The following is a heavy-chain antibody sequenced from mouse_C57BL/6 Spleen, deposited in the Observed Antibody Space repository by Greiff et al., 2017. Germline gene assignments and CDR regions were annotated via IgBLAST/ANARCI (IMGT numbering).Heavy chain of an antibody. V-gene: IGHV1-76*01. CDR2: IYPGSGNT. D-gene: IGHD2-3*01. Sequence: VQRVESGAELVRPGASVKLSCKASGYTFTDYYINWVKQRPGQGLEWIARIYPGSGNTYYNEKFKGKATLTAEKSSSTAYMQLSSLTSEDSAVYFCARSGGYYEGFAYWGQGTLVTVSA. J-gene: IGHJ3*01. CDR3: ARSGGYYEGFAY. CDR1: GYTFTDYY.